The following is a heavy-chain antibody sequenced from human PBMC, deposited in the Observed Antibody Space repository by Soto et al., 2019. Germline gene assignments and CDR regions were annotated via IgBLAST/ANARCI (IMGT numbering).Heavy chain of an antibody. CDR1: GGSISSGGYY. CDR2: MYNSGNT. Sequence: QVQLQESGPGLVKPSQTLSLTCTVSGGSISSGGYYWSWIRQHPGKGLEWIGYMYNSGNTYYNPSRKSRVTISGDTSKTQFCMKLSSGTAADTAVYYCAIEGNSYGYFYFDYWGQGTLVTVSS. V-gene: IGHV4-31*03. CDR3: AIEGNSYGYFYFDY. J-gene: IGHJ4*02. D-gene: IGHD5-18*01.